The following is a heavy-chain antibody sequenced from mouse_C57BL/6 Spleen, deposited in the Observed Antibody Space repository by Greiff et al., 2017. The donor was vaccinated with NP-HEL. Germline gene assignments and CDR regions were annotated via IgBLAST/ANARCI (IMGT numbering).Heavy chain of an antibody. D-gene: IGHD2-2*01. CDR1: GYTFTSYW. Sequence: QVQLQQPGAELVKPGASVKVSCKASGYTFTSYWMHWVKQRPGQGLEWIGRIHPSDSDTNYNQKFKGKATLTVDKSSIPSYMQLSSLTSEDSAVSYCAISWLPHAMDYWGQGTSVTVSS. V-gene: IGHV1-74*01. CDR2: IHPSDSDT. J-gene: IGHJ4*01. CDR3: AISWLPHAMDY.